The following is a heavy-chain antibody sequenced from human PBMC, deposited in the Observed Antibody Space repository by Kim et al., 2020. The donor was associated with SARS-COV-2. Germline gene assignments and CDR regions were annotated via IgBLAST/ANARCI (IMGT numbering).Heavy chain of an antibody. V-gene: IGHV4-39*01. J-gene: IGHJ6*02. Sequence: LKSRVTISVDTSTNQFSLKLSSVTAADTAVYYCASQVRIAARLHYYYGMDVWGQGTTVTVSS. D-gene: IGHD6-6*01. CDR3: ASQVRIAARLHYYYGMDV.